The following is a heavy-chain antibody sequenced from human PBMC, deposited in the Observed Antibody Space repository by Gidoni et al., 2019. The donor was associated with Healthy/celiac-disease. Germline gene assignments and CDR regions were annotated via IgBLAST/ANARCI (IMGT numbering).Heavy chain of an antibody. J-gene: IGHJ4*02. V-gene: IGHV3-21*01. D-gene: IGHD6-6*01. CDR3: ARDHRLVEMASDY. CDR2: MSSSSRYI. Sequence: EVQLVESGGGLVKPGGSLRLSCAASVFPFSSYSMNWVRQAPGKGLEGVSSMSSSSRYIYYADSVKGRFTIARDNAKNSLYLQMNSLRAEDTAVYYCARDHRLVEMASDYWGQGTLVTVSS. CDR1: VFPFSSYS.